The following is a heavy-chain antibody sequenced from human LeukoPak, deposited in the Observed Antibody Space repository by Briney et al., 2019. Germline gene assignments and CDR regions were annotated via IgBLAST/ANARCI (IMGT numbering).Heavy chain of an antibody. CDR3: ARGEAVAGSWAFDY. V-gene: IGHV1-69*04. Sequence: SVKVSCKASGGIFSSYAISWVRQAPGQGLEWMGRIIPILGIANYAQKFQGRVTITADKSTSTAYMELSSLRSEDTAVYYCARGEAVAGSWAFDYWGQGTLVTVSS. CDR2: IIPILGIA. D-gene: IGHD6-19*01. CDR1: GGIFSSYA. J-gene: IGHJ4*02.